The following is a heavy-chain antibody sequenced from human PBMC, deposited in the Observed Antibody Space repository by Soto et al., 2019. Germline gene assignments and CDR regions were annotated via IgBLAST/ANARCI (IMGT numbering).Heavy chain of an antibody. CDR3: ARDLYVAMHPPVDRKYGMDV. V-gene: IGHV1-46*01. CDR2: INPNGGST. D-gene: IGHD2-15*01. Sequence: ASVKVSCEAPADTFTSYYIHWVRQAPGHGLEWMGIINPNGGSTRFAQTFQGRITMTTDTSTSTAYMELRSLRSEDTAVYYCARDLYVAMHPPVDRKYGMDVSGQGATVTV. J-gene: IGHJ6*02. CDR1: ADTFTSYY.